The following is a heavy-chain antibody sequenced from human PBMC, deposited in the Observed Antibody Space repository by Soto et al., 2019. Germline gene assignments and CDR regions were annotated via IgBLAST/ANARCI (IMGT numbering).Heavy chain of an antibody. J-gene: IGHJ4*02. CDR1: GFTFSSYS. D-gene: IGHD3-9*01. CDR2: ISSSSSTI. CDR3: AGSQVLRYFDWPDY. V-gene: IGHV3-48*01. Sequence: GGSLRLSCAASGFTFSSYSMNWVRQAPGKGLEWVSYISSSSSTIYYADSVKGRFTISRDNAKNPLYLQMNSLRAEDTAVYYCAGSQVLRYFDWPDYWGQGTLVTVSS.